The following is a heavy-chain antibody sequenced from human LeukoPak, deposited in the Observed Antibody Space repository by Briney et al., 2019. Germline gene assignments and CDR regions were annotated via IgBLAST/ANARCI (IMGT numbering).Heavy chain of an antibody. CDR1: GFTVSSNY. J-gene: IGHJ4*02. CDR3: ARRNGYYDSSGYYYGDY. D-gene: IGHD3-22*01. V-gene: IGHV3-66*02. Sequence: GGSLRLSCAASGFTVSSNYMSWVRQAPGKGLGWVSVIYSGGSTYYADSVKGRFTISRDNSKNTLYLQMNSLRAEDTAVYYCARRNGYYDSSGYYYGDYWGQGTLVTVSS. CDR2: IYSGGST.